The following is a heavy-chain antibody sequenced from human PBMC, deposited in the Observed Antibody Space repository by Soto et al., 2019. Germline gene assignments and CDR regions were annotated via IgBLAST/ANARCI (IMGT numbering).Heavy chain of an antibody. CDR2: IRNEATGGTT. D-gene: IGHD5-12*01. V-gene: IGHV3-49*04. J-gene: IGHJ4*02. CDR1: GFIFDDYA. CDR3: TKWPANGKSNFEH. Sequence: GWSLRLSCTTCGFIFDDYAMTWVRQATGKGLEFVAQIRNEATGGTTEDAASVRGRFTISRDDSKRIAYLQMNSLRAEDTAVYYCTKWPANGKSNFEHWGQGTQVPVSS.